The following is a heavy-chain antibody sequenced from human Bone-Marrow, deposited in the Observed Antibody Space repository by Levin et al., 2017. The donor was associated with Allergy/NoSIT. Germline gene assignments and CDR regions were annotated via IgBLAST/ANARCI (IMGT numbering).Heavy chain of an antibody. V-gene: IGHV4-30-2*01. J-gene: IGHJ4*02. CDR3: ARVSGATVFDY. CDR1: GGPISGGGYS. D-gene: IGHD3-10*01. CDR2: MYHSGTT. Sequence: SETLSLTCAVSGGPISGGGYSWSWIRQPPGKGLEWIGYMYHSGTTHYNPSLKSRATISVDKTTNQFSLNVTSATAADTAIYYCARVSGATVFDYWGQGILVTVFS.